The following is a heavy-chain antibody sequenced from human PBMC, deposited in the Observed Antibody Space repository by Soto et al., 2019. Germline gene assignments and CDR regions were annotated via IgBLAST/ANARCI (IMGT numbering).Heavy chain of an antibody. Sequence: QLQLQESGPGLVKPSETLSLTCTVSGGYITSSSYYWGWIRQPPGKGLEWIGSIYYSGNTDYTPSLKSRVTISVDTAKNQFSLKLSSVTAADTAVYYCAREGGRYCSGGSCQVDYWGQGTLVTVSS. J-gene: IGHJ4*02. CDR2: IYYSGNT. D-gene: IGHD2-15*01. CDR3: AREGGRYCSGGSCQVDY. CDR1: GGYITSSSYY. V-gene: IGHV4-39*02.